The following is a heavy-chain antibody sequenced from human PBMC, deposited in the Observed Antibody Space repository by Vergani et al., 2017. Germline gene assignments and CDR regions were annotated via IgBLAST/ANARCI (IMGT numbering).Heavy chain of an antibody. V-gene: IGHV1-69*08. J-gene: IGHJ6*02. D-gene: IGHD3-16*02. CDR3: ARDFVTDYYYYGMDV. Sequence: QVQLVQSRSEVKMPGSSLRVSCKAPKDTFSASTISWLRQAPGQGPEWMGRITPVFGTANNAPKFEGRLTLTADRLTTTFYMELTSLKSEDTAVYYCARDFVTDYYYYGMDVWGQGTTVTVAS. CDR2: ITPVFGTA. CDR1: KDTFSAST.